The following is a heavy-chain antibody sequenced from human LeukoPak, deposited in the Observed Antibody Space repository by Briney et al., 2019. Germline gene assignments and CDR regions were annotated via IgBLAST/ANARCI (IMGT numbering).Heavy chain of an antibody. Sequence: PSETLSLTCIVSGGSISSGRYYWHWIRQPAGKGLEWIGHIYTSGSTNYNPSLKSRVTISVDTSKNQFSLKLSSVTAADTAVYYCARDVGVRGRFDYWGQGTLVTVSS. CDR1: GGSISSGRYY. CDR3: ARDVGVRGRFDY. J-gene: IGHJ4*02. D-gene: IGHD3-10*01. V-gene: IGHV4-61*09. CDR2: IYTSGST.